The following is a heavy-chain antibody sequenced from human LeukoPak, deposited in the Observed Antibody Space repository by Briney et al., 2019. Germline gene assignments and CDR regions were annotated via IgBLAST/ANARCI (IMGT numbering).Heavy chain of an antibody. CDR1: GYTLTELS. Sequence: GASVKVSCKVSGYTLTELSMHWVRQAPGKGLEWMGGFDPEDGETIYAQKFQGRVTMTEDTSTDTAYMELSSLRSEDTAVYYCATAFTRMVRGVIPFAFDYWGQGTLVTVSS. CDR3: ATAFTRMVRGVIPFAFDY. J-gene: IGHJ4*02. V-gene: IGHV1-24*01. D-gene: IGHD3-10*01. CDR2: FDPEDGET.